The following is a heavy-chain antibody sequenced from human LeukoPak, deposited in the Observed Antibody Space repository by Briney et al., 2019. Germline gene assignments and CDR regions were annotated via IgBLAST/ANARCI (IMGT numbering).Heavy chain of an antibody. D-gene: IGHD6-6*01. Sequence: ASVKVSCKASGYTFTSYDINWVRQATGQGLEWVGWMNPNSGNTGYAQKFQGRVTITRNTSISTAYMELSSLRSEDTAVYYCARVWKYSSSSFAFDIWGQGTMVTVSS. V-gene: IGHV1-8*03. CDR2: MNPNSGNT. J-gene: IGHJ3*02. CDR1: GYTFTSYD. CDR3: ARVWKYSSSSFAFDI.